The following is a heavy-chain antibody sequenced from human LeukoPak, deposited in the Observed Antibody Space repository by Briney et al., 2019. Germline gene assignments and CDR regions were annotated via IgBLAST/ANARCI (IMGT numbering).Heavy chain of an antibody. CDR2: ISSSSSYI. CDR1: GFTFSSYS. Sequence: GGSLRLSCAASGFTFSSYSMNWVRQAPGKGLEWVSSISSSSSYIYSADSVKGRFTISRDNAKNSLYLQMNSLGVEDTAVYYCAKGQTAAAGTVDYWGQGTLVTVSS. J-gene: IGHJ4*02. D-gene: IGHD6-13*01. CDR3: AKGQTAAAGTVDY. V-gene: IGHV3-21*01.